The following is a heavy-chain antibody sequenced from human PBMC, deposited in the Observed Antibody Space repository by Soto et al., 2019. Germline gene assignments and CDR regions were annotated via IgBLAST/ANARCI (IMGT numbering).Heavy chain of an antibody. CDR3: TKDRVPDGIYSFDY. CDR1: GFTFSNYW. Sequence: GGSLRLSCAAAGFTFSNYWMSWVRQAPGKGLEWVANIKQGGSEKYYVDSVKGRFTISRDNAKNSLYLQMNSLTVEDAAVYYCTKDRVPDGIYSFDYWGQGALVTVSS. J-gene: IGHJ4*02. V-gene: IGHV3-7*05. CDR2: IKQGGSEK. D-gene: IGHD2-15*01.